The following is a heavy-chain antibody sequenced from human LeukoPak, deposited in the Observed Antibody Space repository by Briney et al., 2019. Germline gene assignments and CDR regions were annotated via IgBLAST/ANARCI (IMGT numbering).Heavy chain of an antibody. CDR3: ARGLYDSSGYSTSYFDY. CDR2: IYYSGST. D-gene: IGHD3-22*01. V-gene: IGHV4-59*01. Sequence: SETLSLTCTVSGGPISSYYWSWIRQPPGKGLEWIGYIYYSGSTNYNPSLKSRVTISVDTSKNQFSLKLSSVTAADTAVYYCARGLYDSSGYSTSYFDYWGQGTLVTVSS. CDR1: GGPISSYY. J-gene: IGHJ4*02.